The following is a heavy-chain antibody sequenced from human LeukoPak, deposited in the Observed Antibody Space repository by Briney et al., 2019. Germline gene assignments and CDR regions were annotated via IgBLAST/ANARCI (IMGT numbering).Heavy chain of an antibody. V-gene: IGHV1-46*01. CDR1: GYTLTSYY. J-gene: IGHJ6*03. CDR2: ISPSGGST. D-gene: IGHD2-21*01. Sequence: ASVKVSCKASGYTLTSYYMHWVRQAPGRGLEWMAIISPSGGSTFYAQKFQGRVTMTRDMSTSTVYMELSSLRSEDTAVYYCARGLASYMDVWGKGNTVTVSS. CDR3: ARGLASYMDV.